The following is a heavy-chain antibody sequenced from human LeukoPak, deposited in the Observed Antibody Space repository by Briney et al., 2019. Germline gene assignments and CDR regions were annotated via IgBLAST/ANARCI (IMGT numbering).Heavy chain of an antibody. V-gene: IGHV3-23*01. CDR3: AKTRPLDSSSWSHGDY. CDR1: GFTFSSYS. Sequence: GGSLRLSCAASGFTFSSYSMNWVSQAPGKGLEWVSAISGSGDSTYYGDSVKGRFTISRDNSKNTLYLQMNSLRAEDTAVYYCAKTRPLDSSSWSHGDYWGQGTLVTVSS. D-gene: IGHD6-13*01. CDR2: ISGSGDST. J-gene: IGHJ4*02.